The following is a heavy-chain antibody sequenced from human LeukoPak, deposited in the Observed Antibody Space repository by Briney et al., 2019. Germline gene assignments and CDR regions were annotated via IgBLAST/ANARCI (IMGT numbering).Heavy chain of an antibody. D-gene: IGHD1-26*01. V-gene: IGHV4-59*13. CDR1: GGSISNYY. J-gene: IGHJ4*02. Sequence: SETLSLTCTVSGGSISNYYWSWIRQPPGKGLEWIGYINYSGSTNYNPSLESRVTISVDTSKNQFSLKLDSVTAADTAVYYCARGRSGSYHSPFDYWGQGTLVTVSS. CDR2: INYSGST. CDR3: ARGRSGSYHSPFDY.